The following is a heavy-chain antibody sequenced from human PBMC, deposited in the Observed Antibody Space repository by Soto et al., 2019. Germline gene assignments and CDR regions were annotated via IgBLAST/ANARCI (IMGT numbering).Heavy chain of an antibody. CDR3: ARGSLSGVRYYFDY. Sequence: QVQLQESGPGLVKPSQTLSLTCTVSGGSISSGGYYWSWIRQHPGKGLEWIGYIYYSGSTYYNPSLKSRVTISVDKSKNQLSLKLSSVTAADTAVYYCARGSLSGVRYYFDYWGQGTLVTVSS. CDR1: GGSISSGGYY. V-gene: IGHV4-31*03. J-gene: IGHJ4*02. CDR2: IYYSGST. D-gene: IGHD3-10*01.